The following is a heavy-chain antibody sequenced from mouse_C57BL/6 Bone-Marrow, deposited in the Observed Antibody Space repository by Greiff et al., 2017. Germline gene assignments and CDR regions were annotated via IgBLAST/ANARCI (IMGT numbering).Heavy chain of an antibody. V-gene: IGHV1-82*01. CDR2: IYPGDGDT. CDR3: ARENGGNPRRDY. D-gene: IGHD1-1*02. Sequence: QVHVKQSGPELVTPGASVKISCKASGYAFSSSWMNWVKQRPGKGLEWIGRIYPGDGDTNYNGKFKGKATLTADKSSSTAYMQLSSLTSEDSAVYFCARENGGNPRRDYWGQGTSVTVSS. CDR1: GYAFSSSW. J-gene: IGHJ4*01.